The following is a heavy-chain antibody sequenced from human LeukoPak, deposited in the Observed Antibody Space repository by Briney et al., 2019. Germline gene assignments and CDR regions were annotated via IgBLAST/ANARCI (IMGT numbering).Heavy chain of an antibody. V-gene: IGHV1-69*06. J-gene: IGHJ3*02. D-gene: IGHD3-10*01. CDR1: GYTFTSYG. Sequence: SVKVSCKASGYTFTSYGISWVRQAPGQGLEWMGGIIPIFDTPNYAQKFQGRVTITADKSTSTAYMELSSLRSEDTAVYYCARRLTLVRGVSGTDAFDIWGQGTMVTVSS. CDR2: IIPIFDTP. CDR3: ARRLTLVRGVSGTDAFDI.